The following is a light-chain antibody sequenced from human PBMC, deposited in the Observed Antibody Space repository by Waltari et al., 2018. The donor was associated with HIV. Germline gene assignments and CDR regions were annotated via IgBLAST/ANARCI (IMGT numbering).Light chain of an antibody. V-gene: IGLV1-51*01. J-gene: IGLJ2*01. Sequence: QSVLTQPPAVSAAPGQKVTISCSGTTYNIGNNFVSWYQTLPGTAPKLLIFDNHKRPSGVSDRFSASKSATSATLDIPGLHTGDEAEYYCGTWDTSLNAGVFGGGTKVSVL. CDR1: TYNIGNNF. CDR3: GTWDTSLNAGV. CDR2: DNH.